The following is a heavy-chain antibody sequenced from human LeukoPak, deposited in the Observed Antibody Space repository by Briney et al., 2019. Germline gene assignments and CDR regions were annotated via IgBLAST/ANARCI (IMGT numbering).Heavy chain of an antibody. J-gene: IGHJ4*02. D-gene: IGHD3-10*01. Sequence: LSLTCAVYGGSFSGYYWCWIRHRPGKGLEWVGVISYYGSNKYYADSAKGRFTISRDNSKNTLYLQLNSLRAEDTAMYYCARGGGLSVMGYYFDYWGQGTMVTVSS. CDR2: ISYYGSNK. CDR1: GGSFSGYY. V-gene: IGHV3-30*03. CDR3: ARGGGLSVMGYYFDY.